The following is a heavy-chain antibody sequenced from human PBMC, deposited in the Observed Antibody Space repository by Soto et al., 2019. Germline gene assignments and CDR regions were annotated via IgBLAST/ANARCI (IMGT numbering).Heavy chain of an antibody. J-gene: IGHJ6*02. CDR3: ARDTCSSTRRYGHYYGLDV. V-gene: IGHV1-69*13. CDR2: IIPIFGTA. Sequence: SVKVSCKASGGTFSSYAISWVRQAPGQGLEWMGGIIPIFGTANYAQKFQGRVTITADESTSTAYMELSSLRSGDTAVYYCARDTCSSTRRYGHYYGLDVWGQGTTVTVSS. CDR1: GGTFSSYA. D-gene: IGHD2-2*01.